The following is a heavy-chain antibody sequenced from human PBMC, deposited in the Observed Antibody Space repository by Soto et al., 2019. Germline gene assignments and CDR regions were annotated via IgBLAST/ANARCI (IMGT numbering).Heavy chain of an antibody. D-gene: IGHD6-19*01. CDR2: ISSSSTYI. V-gene: IGHV3-21*01. CDR3: LIAVACSFEPDY. Sequence: GRSLRLSCAASGFTFSTYSMNWVRQAPGKGLEWVSYISSSSTYIYYADSVKGRFTISRDNAKNSLYLQMNGLRAEDTAVDYCLIAVACSFEPDYWGPGTMVIVSP. CDR1: GFTFSTYS. J-gene: IGHJ4*01.